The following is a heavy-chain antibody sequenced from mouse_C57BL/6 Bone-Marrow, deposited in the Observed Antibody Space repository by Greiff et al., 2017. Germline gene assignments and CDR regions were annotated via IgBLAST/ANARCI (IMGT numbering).Heavy chain of an antibody. J-gene: IGHJ4*01. CDR3: ARKGYSNYECDMDD. CDR2: IYPGSGST. V-gene: IGHV1-55*01. D-gene: IGHD2-5*01. Sequence: QVQLQQPGAELVKPGASVKMSCKASGYTFTSYWITWVKQRPGQGLEWIGDIYPGSGSTNYNEKFKSKATLTVDTSSSTAYMQLSSLTSEDSAVDYCARKGYSNYECDMDDWGTGTSVTVSS. CDR1: GYTFTSYW.